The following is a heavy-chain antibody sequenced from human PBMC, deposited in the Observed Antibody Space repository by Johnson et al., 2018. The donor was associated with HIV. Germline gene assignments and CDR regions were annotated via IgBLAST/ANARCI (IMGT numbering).Heavy chain of an antibody. CDR3: TTGSFFDI. V-gene: IGHV3-15*01. CDR2: IKSKTDGGTT. CDR1: GFTFSNAW. Sequence: EQLVESGGGLVKPGGSLRLSCAASGFTFSNAWMSWVRQAPGKGLEWVRRIKSKTDGGTTDYAAPVKGRFTISRDDSKNTLYLQMNSLKTEDTAVYYCTTGSFFDIWGQGTMVTVSS. J-gene: IGHJ3*02.